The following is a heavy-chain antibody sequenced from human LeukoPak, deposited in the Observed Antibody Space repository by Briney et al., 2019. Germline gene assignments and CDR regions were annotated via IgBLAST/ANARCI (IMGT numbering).Heavy chain of an antibody. CDR3: AREGDSSSPDAFDI. CDR1: GYTFTGYY. Sequence: ASAKVSCKASGYTFTGYYMHWVRQAPGQGLEWMGWINPNSGGTNYAQKFQGRVTMTRDTSISTAYMELSRLRSDDTAVYYCAREGDSSSPDAFDIWGQGTMVTVSS. J-gene: IGHJ3*02. V-gene: IGHV1-2*02. D-gene: IGHD6-6*01. CDR2: INPNSGGT.